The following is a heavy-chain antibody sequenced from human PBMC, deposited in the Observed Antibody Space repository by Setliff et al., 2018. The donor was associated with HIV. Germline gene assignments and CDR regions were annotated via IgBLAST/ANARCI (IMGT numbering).Heavy chain of an antibody. Sequence: SETLSLTCAVSGYSISSGCYWSWLRQPAGKGLEWIGRIYSNGNTDYNPSLKSRVTISEDTSKNQFSLKVNSVTAADTAMYFCARESPDGLDYWGQGTLVTVSS. CDR1: GYSISSGCY. D-gene: IGHD2-8*01. V-gene: IGHV4-61*02. J-gene: IGHJ4*02. CDR2: IYSNGNT. CDR3: ARESPDGLDY.